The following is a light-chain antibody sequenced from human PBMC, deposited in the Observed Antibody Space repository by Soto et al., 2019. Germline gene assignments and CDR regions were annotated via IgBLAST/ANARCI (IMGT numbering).Light chain of an antibody. J-gene: IGKJ2*03. CDR2: DAS. CDR1: QSFSSW. CDR3: QQYNNFYS. V-gene: IGKV1-5*01. Sequence: DIQMTQSPSTLSACVGDRVTITCRASQSFSSWLAWYQQKPGKAPKLLIYDASSLESGVPSRFSGSGSGTEFTLTISSLQPDDFATYYCQQYNNFYSFGQGT.